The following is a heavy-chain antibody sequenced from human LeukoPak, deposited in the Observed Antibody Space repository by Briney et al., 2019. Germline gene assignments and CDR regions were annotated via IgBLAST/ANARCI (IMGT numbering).Heavy chain of an antibody. V-gene: IGHV1-69*13. CDR2: IIPIFGTA. Sequence: SVKVSCKASGGTFSSYAISWVRQAPGQGLEWMGGIIPIFGTANYAQKLQGRVTIIADESTSTAYMELSSLRSEDTAVYYCAGPNDYYDSSGHFDYWGQGTLVTVSS. D-gene: IGHD3-22*01. CDR3: AGPNDYYDSSGHFDY. CDR1: GGTFSSYA. J-gene: IGHJ4*02.